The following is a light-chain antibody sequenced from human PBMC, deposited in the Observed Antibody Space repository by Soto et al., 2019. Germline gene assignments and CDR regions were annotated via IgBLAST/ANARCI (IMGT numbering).Light chain of an antibody. CDR3: QSYDSSHVV. J-gene: IGLJ2*01. Sequence: QSVLTQPPSVSGAPGQRVTISCTGSSSNIGAGYDVHWYQQLPGSAPKLLIYVTSNRPSGVPDRFSGSKSGTSASLASTGLQAEDEADYYCQSYDSSHVVFGGGTKVTVL. CDR2: VTS. V-gene: IGLV1-40*01. CDR1: SSNIGAGYD.